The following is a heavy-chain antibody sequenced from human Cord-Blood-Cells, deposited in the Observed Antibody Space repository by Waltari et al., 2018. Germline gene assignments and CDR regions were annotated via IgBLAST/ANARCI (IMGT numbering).Heavy chain of an antibody. D-gene: IGHD4-17*01. CDR2: IYYSGST. CDR1: GGSISSGGYY. J-gene: IGHJ4*02. V-gene: IGHV4-31*03. CDR3: ARGARHDGDYVSEY. Sequence: QVQLQESGPGLVKPSQTLSLTCTVPGGSISSGGYYWSWIRQHPGKGLEWIGYIYYSGSTYYNPSLKSRVTISVDTSKNQFSLKLSSVTAADTAVYYCARGARHDGDYVSEYWGQGTLVTVSS.